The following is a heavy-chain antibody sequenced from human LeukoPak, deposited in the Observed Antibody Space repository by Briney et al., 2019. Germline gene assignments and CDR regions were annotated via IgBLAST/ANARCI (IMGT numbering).Heavy chain of an antibody. D-gene: IGHD2-2*01. J-gene: IGHJ4*02. CDR1: GFTFSSFW. CDR2: IKQDGSEI. Sequence: GGSLRLSCAASGFTFSSFWMSWVRQAPGKGLEWVAIIKQDGSEIYYLDSVKGRFTISRDNAKNSLYLQMNSLKAEDTAVYYCARDWWGLGDRNSASRYRLTWGQGILVTVSS. CDR3: ARDWWGLGDRNSASRYRLT. V-gene: IGHV3-7*01.